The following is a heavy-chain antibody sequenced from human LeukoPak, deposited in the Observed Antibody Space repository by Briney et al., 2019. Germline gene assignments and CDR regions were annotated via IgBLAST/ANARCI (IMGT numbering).Heavy chain of an antibody. D-gene: IGHD6-6*01. CDR3: ARASLAARRFLDY. V-gene: IGHV3-21*01. J-gene: IGHJ4*02. CDR1: GFTFSSYS. CDR2: ISSSSSYI. Sequence: GGSLRLSCAASGFTFSSYSMNWVRQAPGKGLEWVSSISSSSSYIYYEDLVKGRFNISRDNAKNSLYLQMNSLRAEDTAVYYCARASLAARRFLDYWGQGTLVTVSS.